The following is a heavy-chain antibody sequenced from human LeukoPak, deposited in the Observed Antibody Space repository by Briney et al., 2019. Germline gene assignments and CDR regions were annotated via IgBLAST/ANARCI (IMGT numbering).Heavy chain of an antibody. D-gene: IGHD2-2*01. CDR3: ASSCSSTSCLPAYYYYYYYMDV. CDR1: GGTFSSYA. V-gene: IGHV1-69*13. Sequence: GASVKVSCKASGGTFSSYAISWVRQAPGQGLEWMGGIIPIFGTANYAQKFQGRVTITADESTSPAYMELSSLRSEDTAVYYCASSCSSTSCLPAYYYYYYYMDVWGKGTTVTVSS. CDR2: IIPIFGTA. J-gene: IGHJ6*03.